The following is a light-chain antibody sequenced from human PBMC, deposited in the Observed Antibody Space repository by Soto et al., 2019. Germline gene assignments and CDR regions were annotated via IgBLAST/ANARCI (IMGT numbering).Light chain of an antibody. CDR1: SSDVGAYNF. Sequence: QAAVSEPGWVSVYLWQSVAISCNGTSSDVGAYNFVSWHQQHPGKAPKLMIYNVYDRPSGISYRFSGSKSGNTASLTISGLQGEDEADYYCSAYTVSRTYVFGTGTKVTVL. J-gene: IGLJ1*01. V-gene: IGLV2-14*03. CDR2: NVY. CDR3: SAYTVSRTYV.